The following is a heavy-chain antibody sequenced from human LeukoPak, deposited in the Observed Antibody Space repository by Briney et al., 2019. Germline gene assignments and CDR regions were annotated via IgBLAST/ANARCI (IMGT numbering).Heavy chain of an antibody. CDR2: IYHSGST. CDR1: GGSISSSSYY. CDR3: ARTTVTLFDL. J-gene: IGHJ2*01. Sequence: SETLSLTCTVSGGSISSSSYYWGWIRQPPGKGLEWIGYIYHSGSTYYNPSLKSRVTISVDRSKNQFSLKLSSVTAADTAVYYCARTTVTLFDLWGRGTLVTVSS. V-gene: IGHV4-39*07. D-gene: IGHD4-17*01.